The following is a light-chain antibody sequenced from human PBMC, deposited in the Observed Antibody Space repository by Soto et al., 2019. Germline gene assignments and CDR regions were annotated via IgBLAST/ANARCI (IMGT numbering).Light chain of an antibody. Sequence: EIVLTQSPATLSLSPGERATLSCRASQSVSSYLAWYRQKPGQAPRLLIYDASNRATGIPARFSGSGSGTDFTLTISSQEPEDFAVYYCQQRSNWPPKITFGQGTRLEIK. J-gene: IGKJ5*01. CDR2: DAS. CDR1: QSVSSY. CDR3: QQRSNWPPKIT. V-gene: IGKV3-11*01.